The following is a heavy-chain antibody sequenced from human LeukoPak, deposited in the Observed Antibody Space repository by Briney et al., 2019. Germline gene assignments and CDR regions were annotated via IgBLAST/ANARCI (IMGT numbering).Heavy chain of an antibody. CDR2: ISGSGGST. V-gene: IGHV3-23*01. D-gene: IGHD6-13*01. J-gene: IGHJ4*02. Sequence: PGGSLRLSCAASGFTFSSYAMSWVRQAPGKGLEWVSAISGSGGSTYYADSVKGRFTISRDNSKNTLYLQMNSLRAEDTAVYYCLPGIVAAGTPFDYWGQGTLVTVSS. CDR1: GFTFSSYA. CDR3: LPGIVAAGTPFDY.